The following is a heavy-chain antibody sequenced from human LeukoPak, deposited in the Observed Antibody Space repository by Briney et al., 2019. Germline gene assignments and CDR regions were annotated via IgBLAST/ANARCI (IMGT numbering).Heavy chain of an antibody. J-gene: IGHJ4*02. Sequence: GGSLRLSCGASGFIFSNYGMHWVRQAPGKGLEWVAFIRYDGSNKYYADSVKGRFTISRDNSKNTLYLQMNSLRPEDTAVYYCARTYYDYVWGSYYFDYWGQGTLVTVSS. CDR3: ARTYYDYVWGSYYFDY. CDR1: GFIFSNYG. CDR2: IRYDGSNK. V-gene: IGHV3-30*02. D-gene: IGHD3-16*01.